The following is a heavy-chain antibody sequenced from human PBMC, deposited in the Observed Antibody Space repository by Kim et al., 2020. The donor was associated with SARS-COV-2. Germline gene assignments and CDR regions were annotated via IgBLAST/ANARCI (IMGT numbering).Heavy chain of an antibody. CDR1: GFTFSSYS. CDR3: ARDEGPNYYGSGSYYNQDY. J-gene: IGHJ4*02. CDR2: ISSSSSYI. Sequence: GGSLRLSCAASGFTFSSYSMNWVRQAPGKGLEWVSSISSSSSYIYYADSVKGRFTISRDNAKNSLYLQMNSLRAEDTAVYYCARDEGPNYYGSGSYYNQDYWGQGTLVTVSS. D-gene: IGHD3-10*01. V-gene: IGHV3-21*01.